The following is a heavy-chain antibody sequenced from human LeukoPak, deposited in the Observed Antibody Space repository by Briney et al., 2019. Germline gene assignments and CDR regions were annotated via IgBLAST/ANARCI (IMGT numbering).Heavy chain of an antibody. CDR2: ISYDGSNK. D-gene: IGHD2-15*01. V-gene: IGHV3-30*03. J-gene: IGHJ6*02. Sequence: GGSLRLSCAASGFTFSDYYMSWIRQAPGKGLEWVAVISYDGSNKYYADSVKGRFTISRDNSKNTLYLQMNSLRAEDTAVYYCAREEEGRLLYYYYGMDVWGQGTTVTVSS. CDR3: AREEEGRLLYYYYGMDV. CDR1: GFTFSDYY.